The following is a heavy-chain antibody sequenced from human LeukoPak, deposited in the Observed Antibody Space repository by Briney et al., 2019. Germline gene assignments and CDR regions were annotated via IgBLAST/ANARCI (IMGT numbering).Heavy chain of an antibody. D-gene: IGHD2-15*01. V-gene: IGHV1-69*01. CDR1: GGTFSSYA. J-gene: IGHJ6*03. CDR3: ASAGYCSGGSCYYYYMDV. Sequence: GSSVKVSCKASGGTFSSYAISWVRQAPGQGLEWMGGIIPIFGTANYAQKFQGRVTITADESTSTAYMELSSLRSEDTAVYYCASAGYCSGGSCYYYYMDVWGKGTMVTVSS. CDR2: IIPIFGTA.